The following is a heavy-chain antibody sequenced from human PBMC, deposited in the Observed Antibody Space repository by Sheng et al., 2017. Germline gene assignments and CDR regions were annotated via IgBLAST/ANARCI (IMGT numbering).Heavy chain of an antibody. V-gene: IGHV4-39*07. CDR1: DGSISSTSYY. CDR2: IYYSGST. CDR3: AIDKSRNWFDP. Sequence: QLQLQESGPGLVKPSETLSLTCTVSDGSISSTSYYWGWIRQSPGKGLEWIGTIYYSGSTYYNPSLKSRVTISLDTSKNQFSLKLISVTAADTAIYYCAIDKSRNWFDPWGQGTLVTVSS. J-gene: IGHJ5*02.